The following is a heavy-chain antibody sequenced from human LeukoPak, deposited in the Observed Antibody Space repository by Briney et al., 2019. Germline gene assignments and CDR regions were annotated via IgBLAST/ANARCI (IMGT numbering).Heavy chain of an antibody. V-gene: IGHV4-39*01. J-gene: IGHJ4*02. D-gene: IGHD5-18*01. CDR2: IYYSGNT. CDR3: ARHRSGGYNYGVLDY. Sequence: SQTLSLTCTVSGGSISSGSYHWGWIRQPPGKGLEWIGSIYYSGNTYCNPSLRSRVTISVDTSKNPFSLNLSSVTAADTAVYYCARHRSGGYNYGVLDYWGQGTLVTVSS. CDR1: GGSISSGSYH.